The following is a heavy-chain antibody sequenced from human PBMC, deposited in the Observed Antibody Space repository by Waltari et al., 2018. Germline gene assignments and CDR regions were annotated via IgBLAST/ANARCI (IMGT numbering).Heavy chain of an antibody. CDR3: AKRIVGGPFDV. Sequence: QVHLIQSGAEVRKPGSSVKVSCEASGGHFGTYAISWVRQAPGKGLEWMGGIIPIYGTPNYAQKLQGRVNVAADELTTTAYMELSSLRSDDTAVYYCAKRIVGGPFDVWGQGTMVTVSS. V-gene: IGHV1-69*12. D-gene: IGHD1-26*01. CDR1: GGHFGTYA. J-gene: IGHJ3*01. CDR2: IIPIYGTP.